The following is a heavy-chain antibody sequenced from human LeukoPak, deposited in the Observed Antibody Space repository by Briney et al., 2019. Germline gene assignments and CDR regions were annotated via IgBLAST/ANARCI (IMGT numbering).Heavy chain of an antibody. D-gene: IGHD3-22*01. J-gene: IGHJ4*02. V-gene: IGHV4-59*01. CDR3: ARAQKKYYYDSSGYHSRDYFDY. CDR1: GGAISSYY. Sequence: SETLSLTCIVSGGAISSYYWNWIRQPPGKGLEWIGHIYYSGSSNYNPSLKSRVTISVGTSKNQFSLKLSSVTAADTAVYYCARAQKKYYYDSSGYHSRDYFDYWGQGTLVTVSS. CDR2: IYYSGSS.